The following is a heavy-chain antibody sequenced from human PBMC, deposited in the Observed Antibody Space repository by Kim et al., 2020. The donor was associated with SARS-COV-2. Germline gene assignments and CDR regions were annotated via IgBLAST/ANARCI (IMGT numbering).Heavy chain of an antibody. D-gene: IGHD6-13*01. CDR3: ARGEWYSSSWYDY. J-gene: IGHJ4*02. V-gene: IGHV1-8*01. Sequence: YARKFQGKDTMTRNTAKSTAYMELSSLRSEDTAVYYCARGEWYSSSWYDYWGQGTLVTVSS.